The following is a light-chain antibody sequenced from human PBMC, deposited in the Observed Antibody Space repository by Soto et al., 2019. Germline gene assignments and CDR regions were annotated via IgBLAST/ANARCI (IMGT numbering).Light chain of an antibody. CDR2: NAS. Sequence: DIQMTQSPSSLSASVGDTITITYRASQGISNSLNWYQLRPGEAPKLLIYNASNVAPGVPSRFSGSGSGNHFTGTVSSLQTEHIATYYCHTYNNDPCAFVPGTKV. CDR3: HTYNNDPCA. V-gene: IGKV1-33*01. J-gene: IGKJ3*01. CDR1: QGISNS.